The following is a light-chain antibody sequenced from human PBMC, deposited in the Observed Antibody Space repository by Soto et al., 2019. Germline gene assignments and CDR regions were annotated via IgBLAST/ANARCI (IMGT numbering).Light chain of an antibody. Sequence: SVGDRVTITCRASQSVSIWLAWYQPKPGKAPMLLIYDAASLKTGVPSRFSGSESGPNFTLTISILQPVDFATYYCQYVSSFGQGTKVDIK. CDR2: DAA. CDR1: QSVSIW. CDR3: QYVSS. J-gene: IGKJ2*01. V-gene: IGKV1-5*01.